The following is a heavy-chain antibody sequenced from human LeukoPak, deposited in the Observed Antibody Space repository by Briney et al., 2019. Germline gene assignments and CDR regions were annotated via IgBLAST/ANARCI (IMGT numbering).Heavy chain of an antibody. CDR3: ARIYGDYSDFEY. V-gene: IGHV4-34*01. Sequence: SETLSHTCAVYGGSLSGYFWSWIRQSPGKGLEWIGEITHTGRTNYNPSLKSRVALSENTSKDQFSLKLSSVTVADTAVYYCARIYGDYSDFEYWSQGTLVTVSS. D-gene: IGHD4-17*01. CDR1: GGSLSGYF. CDR2: ITHTGRT. J-gene: IGHJ4*02.